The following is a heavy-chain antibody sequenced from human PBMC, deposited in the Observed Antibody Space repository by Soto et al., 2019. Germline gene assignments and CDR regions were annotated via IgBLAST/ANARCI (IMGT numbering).Heavy chain of an antibody. V-gene: IGHV3-21*01. CDR3: ARDGEYYDILTGQVDY. D-gene: IGHD3-9*01. J-gene: IGHJ4*02. CDR1: RFTFSTDS. Sequence: GGALRHSWAASRFTFSTDSMNWVRQAPGKGLEWVSSISSSSSYIYYADSVKGRFTISRDNAKNSLYLQMNSLRAEDTAVYYCARDGEYYDILTGQVDYWGQGPLVTVSS. CDR2: ISSSSSYI.